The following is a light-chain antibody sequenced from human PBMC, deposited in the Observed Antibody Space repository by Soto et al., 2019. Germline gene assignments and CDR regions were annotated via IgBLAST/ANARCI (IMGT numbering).Light chain of an antibody. J-gene: IGKJ5*01. CDR1: HSVSSIY. Sequence: EIVLTQSPGTLSLSPGERATLSCRASHSVSSIYLAWYQQKPGQAPRLLIYGASSRATGIPDRFCGSGSGTDFTLTISRLEPEDFAVYYCQQYGSSPPITFGQGTRLEIK. CDR2: GAS. V-gene: IGKV3-20*01. CDR3: QQYGSSPPIT.